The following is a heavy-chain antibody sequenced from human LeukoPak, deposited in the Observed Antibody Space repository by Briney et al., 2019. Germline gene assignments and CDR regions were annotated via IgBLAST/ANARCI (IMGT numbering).Heavy chain of an antibody. Sequence: ASVKVSCKASGYTCTGYYMHWVRQAPGQGLEWMGWINPNSGGTHYAQKFQGRVTMTRDTSISTAYMELSRLRSDDTAVYYCARIPTRYYYDSSGYYARTGFDYWGQGTLITVSS. J-gene: IGHJ4*02. CDR3: ARIPTRYYYDSSGYYARTGFDY. D-gene: IGHD3-22*01. CDR1: GYTCTGYY. V-gene: IGHV1-2*02. CDR2: INPNSGGT.